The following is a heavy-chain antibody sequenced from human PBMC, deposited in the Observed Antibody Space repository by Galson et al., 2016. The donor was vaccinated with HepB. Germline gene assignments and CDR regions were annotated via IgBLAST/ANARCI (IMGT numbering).Heavy chain of an antibody. Sequence: SETLSLTCTVSGGSIKSFYWSWFRQPPGKGLEWIGYVYHSGSTNYNPSLNSRVTMSVDTSKNQFSLRVSSVTAADTAVYYCARYWSNSLYHCGQGTVVTVSS. J-gene: IGHJ5*02. CDR3: ARYWSNSLYH. CDR1: GGSIKSFY. D-gene: IGHD2-2*01. CDR2: VYHSGST. V-gene: IGHV4-4*09.